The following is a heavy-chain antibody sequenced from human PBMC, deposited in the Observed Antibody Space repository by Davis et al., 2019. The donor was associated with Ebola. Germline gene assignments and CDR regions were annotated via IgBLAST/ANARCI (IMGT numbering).Heavy chain of an antibody. CDR2: IRNKAYGGTT. Sequence: GESLKISCGTSGFTFSSYGMNWVRQAPGKGLEWVGFIRNKAYGGTTEYAASVKGRFTISRDDSGNIAYLQMNSLKIEDTAVYYCARESGGGIDYWGQGTLVTVSS. J-gene: IGHJ4*02. V-gene: IGHV3-49*04. CDR3: ARESGGGIDY. CDR1: GFTFSSYG. D-gene: IGHD1-26*01.